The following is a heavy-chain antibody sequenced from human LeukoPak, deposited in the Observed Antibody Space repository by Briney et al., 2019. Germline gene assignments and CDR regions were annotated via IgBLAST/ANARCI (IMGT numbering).Heavy chain of an antibody. CDR2: IRYDGSNK. CDR3: AKDQNTMVRGVTFDAFDI. Sequence: GGSLRLSCAASGFTFSSYGMHWVRQAPGKGLEWVAFIRYDGSNKYYADSVKGRFTISRGNSKNTLYLQMNSLRAEDTAVYYCAKDQNTMVRGVTFDAFDIWGQGTMVTVSS. D-gene: IGHD3-10*01. CDR1: GFTFSSYG. V-gene: IGHV3-30*02. J-gene: IGHJ3*02.